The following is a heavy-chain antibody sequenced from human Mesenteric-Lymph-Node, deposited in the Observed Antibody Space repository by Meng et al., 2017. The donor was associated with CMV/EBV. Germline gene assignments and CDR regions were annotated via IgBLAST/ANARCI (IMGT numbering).Heavy chain of an antibody. D-gene: IGHD4-11*01. CDR3: ATDYSNYDFGY. CDR2: IKSATGGGTA. J-gene: IGHJ4*02. Sequence: GESLKISCTASGFTFKNAWMNWVRQGPGKGLEWIGRIKSATGGGTADYAAAVQGRFTISRDDSRETVYLQMNSLRPEDAAVYYCATDYSNYDFGYWGQGTLVTVSS. V-gene: IGHV3-15*05. CDR1: GFTFKNAW.